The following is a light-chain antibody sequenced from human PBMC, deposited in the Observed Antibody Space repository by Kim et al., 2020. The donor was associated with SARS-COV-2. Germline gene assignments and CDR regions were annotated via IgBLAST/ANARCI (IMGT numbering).Light chain of an antibody. CDR2: AAA. V-gene: IGKV1-39*01. CDR1: QSISSH. Sequence: SVGDRVIITCRTSQSISSHLNWYQQKPGKAPKLLIFAAASLQSGVPSRFSGSGSGTDFTLTISTLQPEDFATYYCQQGYSSPQITFGQGTRLEIK. J-gene: IGKJ5*01. CDR3: QQGYSSPQIT.